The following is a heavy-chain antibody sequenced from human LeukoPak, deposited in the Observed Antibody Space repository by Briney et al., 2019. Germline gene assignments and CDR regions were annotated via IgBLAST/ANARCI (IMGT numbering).Heavy chain of an antibody. V-gene: IGHV1-2*02. D-gene: IGHD2-15*01. Sequence: ASVKVSCKASGYTFTSYYIHWVRQAPGQGLEWMGWINPNSGGTNYAQKFQGRVTMTRDTSISTAYMELSRLRSDDTAVYYCARERTLTSCYGYWGQGTLVTVSS. CDR3: ARERTLTSCYGY. CDR1: GYTFTSYY. J-gene: IGHJ4*02. CDR2: INPNSGGT.